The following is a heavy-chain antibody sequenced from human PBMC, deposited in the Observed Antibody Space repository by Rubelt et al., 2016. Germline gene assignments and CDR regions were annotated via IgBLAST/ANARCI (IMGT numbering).Heavy chain of an antibody. J-gene: IGHJ5*02. D-gene: IGHD6-19*01. Sequence: QLQLQESGSGLVKPSQTLSLTCAVSGGSINSGGYSWSWIRQPPGKGLEWIGYIYHSGSTNTSPSLNSRVTISLDTSKNQFSPNLRSGTAADTAVYYCARQKTDSSGWYYWFDPWGQGTLVTVSS. CDR2: IYHSGST. CDR1: GGSINSGGYS. V-gene: IGHV4-30-2*01. CDR3: ARQKTDSSGWYYWFDP.